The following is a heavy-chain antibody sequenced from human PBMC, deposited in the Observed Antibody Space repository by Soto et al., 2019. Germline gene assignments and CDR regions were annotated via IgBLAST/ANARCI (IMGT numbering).Heavy chain of an antibody. J-gene: IGHJ6*02. CDR2: ISAYNGNT. D-gene: IGHD4-17*01. V-gene: IGHV1-18*04. Sequence: ASVKVSCKASGHTFTSYGISWVRQAPGQGLEWMGWISAYNGNTNYAQKLQGRVTMTTDTSTSTAYMELRSLRSDDTAVYYCASIWVDYGVYYYGMDVWGQGTTVTVSS. CDR3: ASIWVDYGVYYYGMDV. CDR1: GHTFTSYG.